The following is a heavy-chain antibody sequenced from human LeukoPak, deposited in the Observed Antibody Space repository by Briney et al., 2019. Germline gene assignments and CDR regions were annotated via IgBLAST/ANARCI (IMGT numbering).Heavy chain of an antibody. V-gene: IGHV3-7*01. Sequence: GGSLRLSCAASGFTFSNYWMTWVRQAPGKGLEWVANIKQDGSEKYYVDSVKGRFTISRDNGKNSLDLQMNSLRAEDTAVYYCARDQRITIIVVGLYYNYYYMDVWGKGTTVSVSS. CDR3: ARDQRITIIVVGLYYNYYYMDV. D-gene: IGHD3-22*01. J-gene: IGHJ6*03. CDR2: IKQDGSEK. CDR1: GFTFSNYW.